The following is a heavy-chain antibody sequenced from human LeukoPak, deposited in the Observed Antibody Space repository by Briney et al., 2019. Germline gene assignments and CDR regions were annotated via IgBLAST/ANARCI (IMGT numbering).Heavy chain of an antibody. J-gene: IGHJ4*02. Sequence: PGGSLRLSCAASGFTFSSYGMHWVRQAPGKGLEWVAVISYDGSNKYYADSVKGRFTISRDNSKNTLYLQMNSLRAEDTAVYYCAKGDRGYSYSPDYWGQGTLVTVSS. CDR1: GFTFSSYG. V-gene: IGHV3-30*18. CDR2: ISYDGSNK. CDR3: AKGDRGYSYSPDY. D-gene: IGHD5-18*01.